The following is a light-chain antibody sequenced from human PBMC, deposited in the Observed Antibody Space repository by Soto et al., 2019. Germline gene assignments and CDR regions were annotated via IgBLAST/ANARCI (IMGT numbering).Light chain of an antibody. CDR3: GAWDDSLNVVV. J-gene: IGLJ2*01. CDR1: SSNIGSNT. CDR2: SNN. V-gene: IGLV1-44*01. Sequence: QSVLTQPPSASGTPGQRVTISCSGSSSNIGSNTVNWYQQLPGTAPKLRIYSNNQRPSGVPDRFPGDKSGSSATLAISGLQSEEEADQYCGAWDDSLNVVVFGGGTKLTVL.